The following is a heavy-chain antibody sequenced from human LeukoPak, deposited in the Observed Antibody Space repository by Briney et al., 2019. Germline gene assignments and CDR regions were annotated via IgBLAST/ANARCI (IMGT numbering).Heavy chain of an antibody. D-gene: IGHD5-18*01. J-gene: IGHJ4*02. V-gene: IGHV3-48*01. CDR3: ARAYTAVILDY. Sequence: GGSLRLSCAASGFTFSSYIMNWVRQAPGKGLDWVSYISSSSSTIYYADSVKGRFTISRDNAKNSLYLQMNSLRAEDTAVYYCARAYTAVILDYWGQGTLVTVSS. CDR2: ISSSSSTI. CDR1: GFTFSSYI.